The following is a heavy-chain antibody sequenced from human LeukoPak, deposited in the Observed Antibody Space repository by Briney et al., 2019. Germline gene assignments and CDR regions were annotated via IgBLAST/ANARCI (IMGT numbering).Heavy chain of an antibody. CDR2: FFSSGST. V-gene: IGHV4-39*07. D-gene: IGHD2-15*01. Sequence: SETLSLTCTVSGGSISSSSFYWGWIRQPPEKGLEWIGSFFSSGSTYYNPSLKSRVTISVDTSKNQFSLKLSSVTAADTAVYYCAREFPLGYCGSGSCYPVYFDYWGQGTLVTVSS. CDR3: AREFPLGYCGSGSCYPVYFDY. J-gene: IGHJ4*02. CDR1: GGSISSSSFY.